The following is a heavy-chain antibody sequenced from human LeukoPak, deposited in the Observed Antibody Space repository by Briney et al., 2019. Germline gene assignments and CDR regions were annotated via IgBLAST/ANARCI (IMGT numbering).Heavy chain of an antibody. J-gene: IGHJ4*02. CDR1: GFTFSSYG. CDR2: ISYDGSNK. CDR3: AKDLGYSSGWQGGYFDY. V-gene: IGHV3-30*18. Sequence: GGSLRLSCAASGFTFSSYGMRWVRQAPGKGLEWVAVISYDGSNKYYADSVKGRFTISRDNSKNTLYLQMNSLRAEDTAVYYCAKDLGYSSGWQGGYFDYWGQGTLVTVSS. D-gene: IGHD6-19*01.